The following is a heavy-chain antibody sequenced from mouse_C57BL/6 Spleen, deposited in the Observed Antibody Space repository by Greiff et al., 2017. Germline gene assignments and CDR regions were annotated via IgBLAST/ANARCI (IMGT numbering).Heavy chain of an antibody. Sequence: QVQLQQPGTELVKPGASVKLSCKASGYTFTSYWMHWVKQRPGQGLEWIGNINPSNGGNNYHETFKSKATLTVDKSSSTAYMQLRSLTSEDSAVYYCAGPLSGYFDVWGTGTTVTVSS. J-gene: IGHJ1*03. CDR1: GYTFTSYW. CDR2: INPSNGGN. CDR3: AGPLSGYFDV. D-gene: IGHD3-2*02. V-gene: IGHV1-53*01.